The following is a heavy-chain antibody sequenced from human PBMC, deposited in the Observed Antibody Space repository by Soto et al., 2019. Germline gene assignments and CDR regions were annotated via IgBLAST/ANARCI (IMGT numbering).Heavy chain of an antibody. CDR1: GFTFSSYG. Sequence: SLRLSCAASGFTFSSYGMHWVRQAPGKGLEWVAVILYGGSNKYYADSVKGRFTISRDNPKNTLYLQMNSLRTEDSAVYYCATRAGSIVWGQGTLVTVSS. CDR3: ATRAGSIV. CDR2: ILYGGSNK. V-gene: IGHV3-30*03. J-gene: IGHJ4*02. D-gene: IGHD2-15*01.